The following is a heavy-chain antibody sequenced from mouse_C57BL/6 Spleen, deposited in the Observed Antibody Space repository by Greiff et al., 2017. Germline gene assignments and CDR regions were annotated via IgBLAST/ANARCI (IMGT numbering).Heavy chain of an antibody. CDR2: ISNLVYSI. Sequence: EVQGVESGGGLVQPGGSLKLSCAASGFTFSDYGMAWVRQAPRKGPEWVAFISNLVYSIYYADTVTGRFTISRENAKNTLYLEMSSLRSEDTAMYYCARQGYYGSSRDYAMDYWGQGTSVTVSS. CDR1: GFTFSDYG. J-gene: IGHJ4*01. V-gene: IGHV5-15*01. CDR3: ARQGYYGSSRDYAMDY. D-gene: IGHD1-1*01.